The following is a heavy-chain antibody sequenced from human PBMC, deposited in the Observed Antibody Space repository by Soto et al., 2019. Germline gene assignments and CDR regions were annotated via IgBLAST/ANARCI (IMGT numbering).Heavy chain of an antibody. D-gene: IGHD2-2*01. CDR1: GGSISSGGYY. CDR3: ARSSTSANYFDY. J-gene: IGHJ4*02. Sequence: QVQLQESGPGLVKPSQTLSLTCPVSGGSISSGGYYWSWIRQHPGKGLEWIGYIYYSGSTYYNPSLESRVTISVDTSKNQFSLKLSSVTAADTAVYYCARSSTSANYFDYWSRGTLIIFSS. CDR2: IYYSGST. V-gene: IGHV4-31*03.